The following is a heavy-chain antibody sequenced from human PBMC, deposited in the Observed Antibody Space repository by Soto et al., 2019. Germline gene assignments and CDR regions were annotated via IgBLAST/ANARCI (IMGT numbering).Heavy chain of an antibody. V-gene: IGHV4-59*01. Sequence: SETLSLTCTVSGGSISSYYWSWIRQPPGKGLEWIGYIYNSGSTNYNPSLKSRVTISVDTSKNKFPLTLNSVTAAATAVYYCASVIPVLLFGGSPPRGMDVWGPRTTVTVS. CDR2: IYNSGST. CDR3: ASVIPVLLFGGSPPRGMDV. CDR1: GGSISSYY. D-gene: IGHD3-10*01. J-gene: IGHJ6*02.